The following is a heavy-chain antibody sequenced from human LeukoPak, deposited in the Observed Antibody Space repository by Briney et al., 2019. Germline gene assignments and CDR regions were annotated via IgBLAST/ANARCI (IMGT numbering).Heavy chain of an antibody. CDR3: ARTRNYGSGSYYNRYNWFDP. CDR2: INHSGST. Sequence: SETLSLTCAVYGGSFSGYYWSWIRQPPGKGLEWIGEINHSGSTNYNPSLKSRVTISVDTSKNQFSLKLSSVTAADTAVYYCARTRNYGSGSYYNRYNWFDPWGQGTLVTVSS. J-gene: IGHJ5*02. CDR1: GGSFSGYY. V-gene: IGHV4-34*01. D-gene: IGHD3-10*01.